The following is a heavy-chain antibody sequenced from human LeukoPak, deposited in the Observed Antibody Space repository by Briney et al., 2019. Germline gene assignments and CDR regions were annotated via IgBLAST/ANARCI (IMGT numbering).Heavy chain of an antibody. CDR1: GFTFTTYS. CDR3: ARDRWQQLDPFDY. J-gene: IGHJ4*02. Sequence: PGGSLRLSCAASGFTFTTYSMNWVRQAPGKGLEWVSSISSSSYIYYADSVKGRFTISRDNAKNSLYLQMNSLRAEDTAVYYCARDRWQQLDPFDYWGQGTLVTVSS. CDR2: ISSSSYI. V-gene: IGHV3-21*01. D-gene: IGHD6-13*01.